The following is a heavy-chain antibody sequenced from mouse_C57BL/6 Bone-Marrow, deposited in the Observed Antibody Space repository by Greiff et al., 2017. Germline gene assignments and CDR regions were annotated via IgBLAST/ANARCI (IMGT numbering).Heavy chain of an antibody. D-gene: IGHD1-1*01. J-gene: IGHJ1*03. CDR1: GYAFSSYW. Sequence: QVQLQQSGAELVKPGASVKISCKASGYAFSSYWMNWVKQRPGKGLEWIGQIYPGDGDTNYNGKFKGKATLTADKSSSTAYMQLSSLTSEDSAVYFCARSGGYYGSNWYFDVWGTGTTVTVSS. CDR2: IYPGDGDT. CDR3: ARSGGYYGSNWYFDV. V-gene: IGHV1-80*01.